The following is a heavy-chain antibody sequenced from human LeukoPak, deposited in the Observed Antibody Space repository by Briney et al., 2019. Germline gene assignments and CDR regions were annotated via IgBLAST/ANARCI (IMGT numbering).Heavy chain of an antibody. V-gene: IGHV1-2*02. J-gene: IGHJ4*02. CDR1: GYTLTGYY. CDR2: INPNSGGT. D-gene: IGHD2-2*01. CDR3: ARGRCGSRSCYLFDY. Sequence: ASVKVSCKAAGYTLTGYYMHWVRQAPGQGLEWMGWINPNSGGTSYAQKFQGRVTMTRDTSISTAYMELSRLRSDDTAVYYCARGRCGSRSCYLFDYWGQGTLVTASS.